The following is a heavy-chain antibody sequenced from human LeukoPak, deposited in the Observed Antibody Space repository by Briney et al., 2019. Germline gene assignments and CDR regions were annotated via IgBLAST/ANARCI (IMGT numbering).Heavy chain of an antibody. V-gene: IGHV3-23*01. D-gene: IGHD1-1*01. Sequence: GGSLRLSCAGSGFTFSSNPLSWVRQAPGKGLEWVSAINPSGGNTYYADSVRGRFTISRDNSKNTPYLQMNTLRAEDTAVYYCATTKQARRYFDYWGQGTLVTVSS. CDR1: GFTFSSNP. CDR3: ATTKQARRYFDY. J-gene: IGHJ4*02. CDR2: INPSGGNT.